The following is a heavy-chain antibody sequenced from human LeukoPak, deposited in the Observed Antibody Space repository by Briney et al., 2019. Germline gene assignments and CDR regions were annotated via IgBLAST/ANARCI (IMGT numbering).Heavy chain of an antibody. CDR2: IKQDGSEK. J-gene: IGHJ5*02. V-gene: IGHV3-7*01. CDR1: GFTFSIYW. CDR3: AREGFWSGPNWFDP. D-gene: IGHD3-3*01. Sequence: PGGSLRLSCAASGFTFSIYWMSWVRQAPGKGLEWVANIKQDGSEKYYVDSVKGRLTISRDNAKNSLYLQMNSLRAGDTAVYYCAREGFWSGPNWFDPWGQGTLVTVSS.